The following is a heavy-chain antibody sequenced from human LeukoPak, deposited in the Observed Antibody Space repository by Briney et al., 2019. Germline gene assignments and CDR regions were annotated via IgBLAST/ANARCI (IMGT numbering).Heavy chain of an antibody. CDR2: ISSSSSYI. Sequence: GGSLRLSCAASGFTFSSYSMNWARQAPGKGLEWVSSISSSSSYIYYADSVKGRFTISRDNAKNSLYLQMNSLRAEDTAVYYCARGERGLYCSSTSCYPVLGGQGTLVTVSS. CDR1: GFTFSSYS. J-gene: IGHJ4*02. V-gene: IGHV3-21*01. CDR3: ARGERGLYCSSTSCYPVL. D-gene: IGHD2-2*01.